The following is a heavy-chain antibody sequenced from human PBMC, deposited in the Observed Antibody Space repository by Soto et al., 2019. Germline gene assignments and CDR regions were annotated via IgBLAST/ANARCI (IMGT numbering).Heavy chain of an antibody. CDR1: RGSISSSNYY. CDR3: ASSWSSPLEWFDP. V-gene: IGHV4-39*01. J-gene: IGHJ5*02. Sequence: QLRLQQSGPGLVKPSETLSLTCTVSRGSISSSNYYWGWIRQPPGKGLEWIGSIYSSGRTYYNPSLKSRVTISVDTSKNQFSLKLRSVTAADTAVYYCASSWSSPLEWFDPWGQGTLVTVSS. D-gene: IGHD3-10*01. CDR2: IYSSGRT.